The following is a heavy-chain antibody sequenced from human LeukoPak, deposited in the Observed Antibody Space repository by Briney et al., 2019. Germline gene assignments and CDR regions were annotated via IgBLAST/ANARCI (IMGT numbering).Heavy chain of an antibody. D-gene: IGHD5-18*01. Sequence: SVKLSCKASGATFSSYAISWVRQAPGQGLEWMGGIIPIFGTANYAQKFQGRVTITADESTSTAYMELSSLRSEDTAVYYCARGYSYGPEGHYGMDVWGKGTTVTVSS. CDR3: ARGYSYGPEGHYGMDV. V-gene: IGHV1-69*13. J-gene: IGHJ6*04. CDR2: IIPIFGTA. CDR1: GATFSSYA.